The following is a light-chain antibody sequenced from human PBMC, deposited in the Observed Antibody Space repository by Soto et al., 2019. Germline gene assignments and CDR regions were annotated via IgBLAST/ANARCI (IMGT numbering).Light chain of an antibody. J-gene: IGLJ1*01. CDR2: QDT. Sequence: SYELTQPPSVSVSPGQTASITCSGDKLGDKYASWYQQKPGQSPVLVIYQDTKRPSGIPDRFSGSNSGNTATLTISGTQAMDEADYYCQTWDSRTGVFGTGTKLTVL. V-gene: IGLV3-1*01. CDR3: QTWDSRTGV. CDR1: KLGDKY.